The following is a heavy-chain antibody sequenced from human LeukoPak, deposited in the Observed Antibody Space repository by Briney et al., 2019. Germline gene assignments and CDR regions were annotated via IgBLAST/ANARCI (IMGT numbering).Heavy chain of an antibody. CDR3: AREVVRDHDSLTGYYESDAFHI. J-gene: IGHJ3*02. D-gene: IGHD3-9*01. CDR2: IIPLFGTT. V-gene: IGHV1-69*13. CDR1: GDSFSNYA. Sequence: ASVKVSCKASGDSFSNYAISWVRQAPGQGLECMGGIIPLFGTTNYAQKFQGRLTIVADESTSTAYMELSSLRSDDTAMYYCAREVVRDHDSLTGYYESDAFHIWGQGTMVTVSS.